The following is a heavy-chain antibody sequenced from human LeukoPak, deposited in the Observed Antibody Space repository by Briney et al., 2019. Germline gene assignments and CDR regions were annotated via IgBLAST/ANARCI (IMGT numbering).Heavy chain of an antibody. Sequence: ASLTLSCTASGYTFTSDGISWGRQGPGQGLELMGWISAYNGNTNYAQKLQGRVTMTTDTSTSTAYMELRSLRSDDTAVYYCAREGQYYYDSSGYAQDAFYIWGQGTMVTVSS. CDR1: GYTFTSDG. CDR2: ISAYNGNT. J-gene: IGHJ3*02. CDR3: AREGQYYYDSSGYAQDAFYI. V-gene: IGHV1-18*01. D-gene: IGHD3-22*01.